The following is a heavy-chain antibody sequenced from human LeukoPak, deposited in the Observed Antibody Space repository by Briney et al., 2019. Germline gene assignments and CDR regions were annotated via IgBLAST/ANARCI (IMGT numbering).Heavy chain of an antibody. CDR2: INPNGGST. J-gene: IGHJ4*02. CDR3: AKRGYSGDLAYFDY. CDR1: GYTLTSYY. Sequence: ASVKVSCKASGYTLTSYYMHWVRQAPGQGLEWMGIINPNGGSTTYAQKFQGRVTMTRDTSTNTVYMELSSLRSEDTAVYYCAKRGYSGDLAYFDYWGQGTLVTVSS. D-gene: IGHD5-12*01. V-gene: IGHV1-46*01.